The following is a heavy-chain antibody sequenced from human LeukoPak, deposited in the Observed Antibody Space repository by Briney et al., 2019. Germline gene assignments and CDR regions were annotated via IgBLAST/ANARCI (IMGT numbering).Heavy chain of an antibody. CDR3: AHIPFYDSSGYYYYFDY. CDR2: IYWNDDK. J-gene: IGHJ4*02. V-gene: IGHV2-5*01. Sequence: SGPTLVNPTQTLTLTCTFSGFSLSTSGVGVGWIRQPPGKALEWLALIYWNDDKRYSPSLKSRLTITKDTSKNQVVLTMTNMDPVDTATYYCAHIPFYDSSGYYYYFDYWGQGTLVTVFS. D-gene: IGHD3-22*01. CDR1: GFSLSTSGVG.